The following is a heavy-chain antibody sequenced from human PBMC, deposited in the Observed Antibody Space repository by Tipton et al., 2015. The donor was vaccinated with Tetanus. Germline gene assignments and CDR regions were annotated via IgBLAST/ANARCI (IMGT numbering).Heavy chain of an antibody. J-gene: IGHJ4*02. Sequence: SLRLSCAASGFTVSSNYMSWVRQAPGKGLEWVSGISWNSGSIGYADSVKGRFTISRDNAKNSLYLQMNSLRAEDTALYYCAKDPLSSSYGPYYFDYWGQGTLVTVSS. CDR2: ISWNSGSI. CDR3: AKDPLSSSYGPYYFDY. V-gene: IGHV3-9*01. CDR1: GFTVSSNY. D-gene: IGHD4-17*01.